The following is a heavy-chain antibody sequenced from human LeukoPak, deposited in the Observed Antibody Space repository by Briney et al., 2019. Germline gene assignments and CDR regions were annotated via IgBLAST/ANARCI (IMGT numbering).Heavy chain of an antibody. D-gene: IGHD6-13*01. CDR1: GYSFPSYG. J-gene: IGHJ3*01. CDR3: ASYQQQLVLRS. CDR2: IIPIFGTA. Sequence: GASVKVSCKASGYSFPSYGISWVRQAPGQGLEWMGGIIPIFGTANYAQKFQGRVTITADESTSTAYMELSSLRSEDTAVYYCASYQQQLVLRSWGQGTMVAVSS. V-gene: IGHV1-69*13.